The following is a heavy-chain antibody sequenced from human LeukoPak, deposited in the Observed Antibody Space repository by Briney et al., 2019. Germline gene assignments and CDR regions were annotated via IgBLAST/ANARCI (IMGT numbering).Heavy chain of an antibody. Sequence: GGSLRLSCAVSGFTFNFYAMRWVRQAPGKGLEWVSAISGSGDITRYADSVKGRFTISRDNSKNTLFLQMNSLGAEDTAIYYCANARLAAAGSFDSWGQGTLVTVSS. CDR3: ANARLAAAGSFDS. V-gene: IGHV3-23*01. J-gene: IGHJ4*02. CDR1: GFTFNFYA. D-gene: IGHD6-13*01. CDR2: ISGSGDIT.